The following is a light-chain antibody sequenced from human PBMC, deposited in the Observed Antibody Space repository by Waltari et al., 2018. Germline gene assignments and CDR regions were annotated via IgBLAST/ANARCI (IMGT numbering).Light chain of an antibody. CDR2: AAT. CDR1: QTISRY. J-gene: IGKJ2*01. Sequence: DVQMTQSPSSLSASVGDTVTITCRARQTISRYLNWYQQQPGKAPKLLIYAATTLQSEVPSRFTGSGSGTDFTLTISSVQPEDFATYSCQQSYSTPRTFGQGTKLDIK. V-gene: IGKV1-39*01. CDR3: QQSYSTPRT.